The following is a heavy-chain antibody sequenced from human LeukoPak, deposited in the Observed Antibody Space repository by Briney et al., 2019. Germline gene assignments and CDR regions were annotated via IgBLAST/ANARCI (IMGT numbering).Heavy chain of an antibody. Sequence: PSETLSLTCTVSGGSISSSSYYWGWIRQPPGKGLEWIGEINHSGSTNYNPSLKSRVTISVDTSKNQFSLKLSSVTAADTAVYYCARRTIFGVGVRYYYYYMDVWGKGTTVTVSS. D-gene: IGHD3-3*01. V-gene: IGHV4-39*07. CDR1: GGSISSSSYY. CDR2: INHSGST. J-gene: IGHJ6*03. CDR3: ARRTIFGVGVRYYYYYMDV.